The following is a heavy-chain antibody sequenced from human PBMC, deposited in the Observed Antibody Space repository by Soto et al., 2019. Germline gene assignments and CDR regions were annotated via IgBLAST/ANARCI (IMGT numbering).Heavy chain of an antibody. Sequence: GGSLRLSCAASGFTVSNNWMSWVRQAPGKGLEWVSLIYSGGSTFYTDSVKGRFIISRDNSKNTLYLQMNSLRVEDTAVYYCAFITTPARWGQGTTVTVSS. CDR1: GFTVSNNW. CDR2: IYSGGST. V-gene: IGHV3-53*01. J-gene: IGHJ6*02. CDR3: AFITTPAR. D-gene: IGHD1-1*01.